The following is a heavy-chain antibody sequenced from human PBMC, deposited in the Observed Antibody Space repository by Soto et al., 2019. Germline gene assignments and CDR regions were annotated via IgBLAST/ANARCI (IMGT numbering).Heavy chain of an antibody. V-gene: IGHV4-34*01. CDR1: GGSFSGYY. J-gene: IGHJ4*02. CDR3: AARGKYCSGGSCLDY. Sequence: QVQLQQWGAGLLKPSETLSLTCAVYGGSFSGYYWSWIRQPPGKGLEWIGEINHSGSTNYNPSLKSRVTISVDTSKNQLSLKLSSVTAADTAVYYCAARGKYCSGGSCLDYWGQGTLVTVSS. CDR2: INHSGST. D-gene: IGHD2-15*01.